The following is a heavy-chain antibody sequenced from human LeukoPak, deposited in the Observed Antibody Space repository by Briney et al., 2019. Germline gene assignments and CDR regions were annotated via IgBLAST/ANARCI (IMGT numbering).Heavy chain of an antibody. CDR3: ARGFMTTVTFDP. D-gene: IGHD4-17*01. V-gene: IGHV4-59*01. Sequence: SETLSLTCTVSGGSISSYYWSWIRQPPGKGLEWIGYNYYSGSTNYNPSLRSRVTMSVDTSKNQFSLKLSSVTAADTAVYYCARGFMTTVTFDPWGQGTLVTVSS. J-gene: IGHJ5*02. CDR1: GGSISSYY. CDR2: NYYSGST.